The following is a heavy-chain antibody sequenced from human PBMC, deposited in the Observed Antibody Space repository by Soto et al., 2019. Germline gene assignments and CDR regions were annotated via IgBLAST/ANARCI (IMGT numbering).Heavy chain of an antibody. J-gene: IGHJ4*02. CDR2: ISSSSSYI. D-gene: IGHD6-6*01. V-gene: IGHV3-21*01. Sequence: GGSLRLSCAASGFTFSSYSMNWVRQAPGKGLEWVSSISSSSSYIYYADSVKGRFTISRDNAKNSLYLQMNSLRAEDTAVYYCAREIALTDSSSSPSFDYWGQGTLVTVSS. CDR3: AREIALTDSSSSPSFDY. CDR1: GFTFSSYS.